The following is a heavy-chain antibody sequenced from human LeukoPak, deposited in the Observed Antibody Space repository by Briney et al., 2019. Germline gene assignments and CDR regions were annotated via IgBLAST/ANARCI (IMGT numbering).Heavy chain of an antibody. J-gene: IGHJ5*02. CDR2: ISSSSRTI. D-gene: IGHD2-2*01. CDR1: GFTFSDYS. V-gene: IGHV3-48*01. CDR3: ARGVPAANWFDP. Sequence: GGSLRLSCAASGFTFSDYSMNWVRQAPGKGLEWLSYISSSSRTIYYADSVRGRFTVSRDNAKDSLYLQPNSLRSEDTAVYYCARGVPAANWFDPWGQGTLVTVSS.